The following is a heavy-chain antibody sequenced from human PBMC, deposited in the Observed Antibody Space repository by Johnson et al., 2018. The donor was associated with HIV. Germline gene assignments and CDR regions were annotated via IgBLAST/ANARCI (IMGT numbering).Heavy chain of an antibody. CDR1: GFTFSSYW. V-gene: IGHV3-7*01. CDR3: AREGTSEPLHRIYDYGDYPTFDI. CDR2: IKQDGSEK. Sequence: VQLVESGGGLVQPGGSLRLSCAASGFTFSSYWMSLVRQDPGKGLEWVANIKQDGSEKYYVDSMKGRFTIYRDNPKNSLYLQLNSLRAEDTAVYYCAREGTSEPLHRIYDYGDYPTFDIWGRGTMVTVSS. D-gene: IGHD4-17*01. J-gene: IGHJ3*02.